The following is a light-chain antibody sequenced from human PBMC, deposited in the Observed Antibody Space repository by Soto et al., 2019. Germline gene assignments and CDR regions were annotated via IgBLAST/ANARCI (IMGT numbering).Light chain of an antibody. V-gene: IGLV1-44*01. Sequence: QSVLTQPPSASGTPGQRVTISASGSSSNIGSNTVSWYQQLPGTAPTLLIYDNDERPSGVPDRFSGSKSGTSASLAISGLQSEDEGEYYCATWDDSRNGYVFGPGTKVTVL. J-gene: IGLJ1*01. CDR1: SSNIGSNT. CDR2: DND. CDR3: ATWDDSRNGYV.